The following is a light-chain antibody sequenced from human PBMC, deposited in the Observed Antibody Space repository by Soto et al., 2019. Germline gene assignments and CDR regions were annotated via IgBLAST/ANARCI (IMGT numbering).Light chain of an antibody. J-gene: IGKJ1*01. V-gene: IGKV1-5*01. CDR1: QSISNR. CDR3: QQYNIYPWT. Sequence: DIQITQSPSSLSSSVPDGFTITCRASQSISNRLAWYQQRPGKAPKYLIYDASTLDSGAPSRFSGSGSGTEFTLSISSLQPDDFATYYCQQYNIYPWTFGQGTKV. CDR2: DAS.